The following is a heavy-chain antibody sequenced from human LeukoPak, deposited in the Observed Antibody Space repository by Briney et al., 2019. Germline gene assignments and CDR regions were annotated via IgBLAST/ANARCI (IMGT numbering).Heavy chain of an antibody. D-gene: IGHD6-13*01. CDR2: ISGSGDST. V-gene: IGHV3-23*01. J-gene: IGHJ4*02. Sequence: GGSLRLSCGASGFTFSSYGMTWVRQAPGKGLEWVSGISGSGDSTYYADSVKGRFTISRDNSRNTLYLQMNSLRAEDTAVYYCAKTRDSSWYYFDYWGQGTLVTVSS. CDR3: AKTRDSSWYYFDY. CDR1: GFTFSSYG.